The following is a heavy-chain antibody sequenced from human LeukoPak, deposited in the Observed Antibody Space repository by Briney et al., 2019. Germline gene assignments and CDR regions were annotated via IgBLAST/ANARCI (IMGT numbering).Heavy chain of an antibody. CDR3: AREFPGGYFDY. D-gene: IGHD3-16*01. J-gene: IGHJ4*02. CDR1: GYTFTSYG. CDR2: ISAYNGNT. Sequence: ASVKVSFKASGYTFTSYGISWVRQAPGRGLEWMGWISAYNGNTNYAQKFQGRLTMTRDTSTSTVYMELSSLRSEDTAVYFCAREFPGGYFDYWGQGTLVTVSS. V-gene: IGHV1-18*01.